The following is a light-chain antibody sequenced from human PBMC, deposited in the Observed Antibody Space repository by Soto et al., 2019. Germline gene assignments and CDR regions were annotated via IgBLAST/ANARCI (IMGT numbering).Light chain of an antibody. J-gene: IGKJ1*01. CDR1: QSIRDY. CDR3: QQTFGIFPWT. Sequence: DIQMTQSPSSLSASVGDRVTITSRASQSIRDYLNWYQHKPGMAPQLLIYAASNLQTGVPSRFSGSGSGTEFTLTIASLQPEDFATYYCQQTFGIFPWTFGQGTKVDIK. CDR2: AAS. V-gene: IGKV1-39*01.